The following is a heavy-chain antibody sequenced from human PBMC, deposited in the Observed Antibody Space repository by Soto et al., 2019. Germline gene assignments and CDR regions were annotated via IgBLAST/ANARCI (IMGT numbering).Heavy chain of an antibody. CDR1: GGSISSRGSMSGRSFY. V-gene: IGHV4-39*01. CDR2: ISYSDGS. J-gene: IGHJ6*02. D-gene: IGHD2-2*03. CDR3: ARLNGYCVSTNCHGYYGMDV. Sequence: PSETLSLTCTVSGGSISSRGSMSGRSFYWGWMRQPPGKGLEWIASISYSDGSFYNSPLKSRLTISVDTSKNQFSLSLRPVTAADTAVYYCARLNGYCVSTNCHGYYGMDVWGQGTTVTVSS.